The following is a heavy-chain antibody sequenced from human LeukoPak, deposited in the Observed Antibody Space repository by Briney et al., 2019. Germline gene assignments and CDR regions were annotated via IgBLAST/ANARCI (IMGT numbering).Heavy chain of an antibody. V-gene: IGHV4-59*01. CDR3: ARAAPYSSGWYWDFDY. Sequence: SETLSLTCTVSGGSISSYYWSWIRQPPGKGLEWIGYIYYSGSTNYNPSLKSRVTISVDTSKNQFSLKLSSVTAADTAVYYCARAAPYSSGWYWDFDYWGQGTLVTVSS. CDR1: GGSISSYY. CDR2: IYYSGST. J-gene: IGHJ4*02. D-gene: IGHD6-19*01.